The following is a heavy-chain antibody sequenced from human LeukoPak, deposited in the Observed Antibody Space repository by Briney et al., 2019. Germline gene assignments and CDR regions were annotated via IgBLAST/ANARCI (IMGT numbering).Heavy chain of an antibody. CDR3: ARGYSSGWYYYFDY. CDR1: GGSFSGYY. J-gene: IGHJ4*02. Sequence: SETLSLTCAVYGGSFSGYYWSWIRQPPGKGLEWIGEINHSGSTNYNPSLKSRVTISVDTSKNQFSLKLSSVTAADTAVYYCARGYSSGWYYYFDYWGQGTLVTVSS. CDR2: INHSGST. V-gene: IGHV4-34*01. D-gene: IGHD6-19*01.